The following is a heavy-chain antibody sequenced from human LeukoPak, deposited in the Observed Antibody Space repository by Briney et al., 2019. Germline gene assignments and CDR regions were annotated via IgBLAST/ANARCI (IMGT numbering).Heavy chain of an antibody. Sequence: GESLRLSWAASGCIVSNNDMSWVRKAPWKGLEWVSVISSGGTIYYADSVKGRSTISRDNSKNTLYLQMNNLRAEDTAVYYCAISIRHPWGQGTLVTVSS. D-gene: IGHD1-1*01. V-gene: IGHV3-53*01. J-gene: IGHJ4*02. CDR1: GCIVSNND. CDR2: ISSGGTI. CDR3: AISIRHP.